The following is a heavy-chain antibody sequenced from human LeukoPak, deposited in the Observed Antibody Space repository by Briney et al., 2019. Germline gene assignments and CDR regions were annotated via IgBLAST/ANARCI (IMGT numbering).Heavy chain of an antibody. J-gene: IGHJ4*02. Sequence: SETLSLTCTVSGGSISSYYWSWIRQPPGKGLEWIGYIYYSGSTNYNPSLKSRVTISVDTSKNQFSLKLSSVTAADTAVYYCAAVTPGKALADCWGQGTLVTVSS. CDR1: GGSISSYY. CDR2: IYYSGST. V-gene: IGHV4-59*08. CDR3: AAVTPGKALADC. D-gene: IGHD3-10*01.